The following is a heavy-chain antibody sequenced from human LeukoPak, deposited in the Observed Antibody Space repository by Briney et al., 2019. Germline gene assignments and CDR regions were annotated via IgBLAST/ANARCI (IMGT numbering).Heavy chain of an antibody. CDR1: GFTFSSYG. V-gene: IGHV3-33*01. Sequence: PGRSLRLSCAASGFTFSSYGMHWVRQAPGKGLEWVAVIWYDGSNKYYADSVKGRFTISRDNSKNTLYLQMNSLRAEDTAVYYCARDTFRNSSWPYYYYGMDVWGQGTTVTVSS. J-gene: IGHJ6*02. CDR2: IWYDGSNK. D-gene: IGHD6-13*01. CDR3: ARDTFRNSSWPYYYYGMDV.